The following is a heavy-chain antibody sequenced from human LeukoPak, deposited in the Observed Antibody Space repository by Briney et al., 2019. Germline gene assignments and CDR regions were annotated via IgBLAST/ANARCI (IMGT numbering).Heavy chain of an antibody. CDR1: GGSISSYY. CDR3: AREWWGYCSSTSCYGAYYYYYMDV. V-gene: IGHV4-4*07. Sequence: NPSETLSLTCTVSGGSISSYYWSWIRQPAGKGLEWIGRIYTSGSTNYNPSLKSRVTMSVDTSKNQFSLKLSSVTAADTAVYYCAREWWGYCSSTSCYGAYYYYYMDVWGKGTTATVSS. CDR2: IYTSGST. D-gene: IGHD2-2*01. J-gene: IGHJ6*03.